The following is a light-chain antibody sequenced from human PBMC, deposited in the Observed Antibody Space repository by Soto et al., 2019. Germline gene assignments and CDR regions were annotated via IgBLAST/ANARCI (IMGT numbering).Light chain of an antibody. CDR2: GAS. V-gene: IGKV3-15*01. J-gene: IGKJ1*01. CDR1: LSVTTY. CDR3: QQYNNWPRT. Sequence: EIVLTQSPATLSLSPGERATLSCRASLSVTTYLAWYQQKPGQAPRLLIYGASSRATGIPARFSGSGSGTEFTLTISSLQSEDFAVYYCQQYNNWPRTFAQGTKVDIK.